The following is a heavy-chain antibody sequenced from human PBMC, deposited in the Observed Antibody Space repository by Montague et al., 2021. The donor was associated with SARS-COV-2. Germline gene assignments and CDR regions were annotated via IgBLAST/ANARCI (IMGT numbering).Heavy chain of an antibody. CDR1: GFTFDDYA. D-gene: IGHD2-2*01. Sequence: SLRLSCAASGFTFDDYAMHWVRQAPGKGLEWVSAISWNSGSIGYADSVKGRFTISRDNAKNSLYLQMNSLRAEDTALYYCARAAEDIVVVPAAMGPQYYYYGMDVWGQGTTVTVSS. J-gene: IGHJ6*02. CDR2: ISWNSGSI. CDR3: ARAAEDIVVVPAAMGPQYYYYGMDV. V-gene: IGHV3-9*01.